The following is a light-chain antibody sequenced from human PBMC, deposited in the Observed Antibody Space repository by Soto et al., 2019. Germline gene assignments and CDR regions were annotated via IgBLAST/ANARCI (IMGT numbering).Light chain of an antibody. CDR3: FSKISGFVYG. V-gene: IGLV2-14*01. Sequence: QSVLARPAAVSGSFGQSITISCSGPNTDLGVYGYVSWYQHQPGKAPKLLIYDVNNRPSGISDRFSGSKSGDTASLTISGLQAEDEADYFCFSKISGFVYGFGTGTKVTVL. CDR2: DVN. CDR1: NTDLGVYGY. J-gene: IGLJ1*01.